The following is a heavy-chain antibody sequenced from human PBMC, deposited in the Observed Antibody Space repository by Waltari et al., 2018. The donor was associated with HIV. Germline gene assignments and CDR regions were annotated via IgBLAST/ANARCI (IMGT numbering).Heavy chain of an antibody. J-gene: IGHJ4*02. V-gene: IGHV5-51*01. Sequence: EVQLVQSGAEVKKPGESLKISCKGSGYSFTSYWIGWVRQMPGKGLEWMGIIYPCDSDTRYSPSFQGQVTISADKSISTAYLQWSSLKASDTAMYYCARHVGYYDFWSGYSLDYWGQGTLVTVSS. CDR1: GYSFTSYW. CDR2: IYPCDSDT. D-gene: IGHD3-3*01. CDR3: ARHVGYYDFWSGYSLDY.